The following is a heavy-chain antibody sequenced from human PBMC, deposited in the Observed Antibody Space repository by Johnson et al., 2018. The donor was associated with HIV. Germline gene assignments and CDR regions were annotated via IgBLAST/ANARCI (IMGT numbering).Heavy chain of an antibody. CDR1: GFTFSSYG. V-gene: IGHV3-33*08. J-gene: IGHJ3*02. D-gene: IGHD1-26*01. CDR2: IGYDGSNK. CDR3: ARERVGDAFDI. Sequence: QVQLVESGGGVVQPGRSLRLSCAASGFTFSSYGMHWVRQAPGKGLEWVAVIGYDGSNKYYADSVKGRLTVSRDNSKNTLYLQMNSLRAEDTALYYCARERVGDAFDIWGQGTMVTVAP.